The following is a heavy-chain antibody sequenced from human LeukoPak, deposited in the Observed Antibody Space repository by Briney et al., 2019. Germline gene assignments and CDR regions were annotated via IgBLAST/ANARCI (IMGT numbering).Heavy chain of an antibody. Sequence: ASVKVSCKASGYTFTSYYMHWVRQPPGQGLEWMGIINPSGGSTSYAQKFQGRVTMTRDMSTSTVYMELSSLRSEDTAVYYCAREKAGIAAAGFINWFDPWGQGTLVTVSS. J-gene: IGHJ5*02. CDR3: AREKAGIAAAGFINWFDP. D-gene: IGHD6-13*01. V-gene: IGHV1-46*01. CDR2: INPSGGST. CDR1: GYTFTSYY.